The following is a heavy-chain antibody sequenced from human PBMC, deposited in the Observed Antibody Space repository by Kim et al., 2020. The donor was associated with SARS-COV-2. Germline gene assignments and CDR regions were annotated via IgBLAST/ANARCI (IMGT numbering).Heavy chain of an antibody. CDR3: AKALYTEWLPSSGFDP. CDR1: GFTFSSYA. J-gene: IGHJ5*02. CDR2: ISGSGGST. V-gene: IGHV3-23*01. D-gene: IGHD3-3*01. Sequence: GGSLRLSCAASGFTFSSYAMSWVRQAPGKGLEWVSAISGSGGSTYYADSVKGRFTISRDNSKNTLYLQMNSLRAEDTAVYYCAKALYTEWLPSSGFDPWGQGTLVTVSS.